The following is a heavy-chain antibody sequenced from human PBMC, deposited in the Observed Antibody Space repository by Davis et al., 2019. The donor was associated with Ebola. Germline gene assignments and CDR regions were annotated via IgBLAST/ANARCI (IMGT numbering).Heavy chain of an antibody. V-gene: IGHV3-23*01. CDR2: ISGSGGST. Sequence: GESLKISCTASGFTFSSYAMSWVRQAPGKGLEWVSAISGSGGSTYYADSVKGRFTISRDNSKNTLYLQISSLKTEDTAVYYCVRGHYTPMAPRALDIWGQGTTVTVSS. CDR3: VRGHYTPMAPRALDI. J-gene: IGHJ3*02. CDR1: GFTFSSYA. D-gene: IGHD5-18*01.